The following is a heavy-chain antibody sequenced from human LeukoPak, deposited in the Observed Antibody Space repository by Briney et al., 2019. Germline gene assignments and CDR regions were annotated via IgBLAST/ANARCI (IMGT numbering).Heavy chain of an antibody. CDR1: GYTLSGYY. V-gene: IGHV1-2*02. D-gene: IGHD1-26*01. CDR2: INLNTGDT. Sequence: ASVKVSCKASGYTLSGYYIHWVRQAPGQGLEWMGWINLNTGDTNYAQDFQGRVTMTRDTSITTAYMELSRLRSDDTALYYCARKREGAYGMDVWGQGTTVTVSS. J-gene: IGHJ6*02. CDR3: ARKREGAYGMDV.